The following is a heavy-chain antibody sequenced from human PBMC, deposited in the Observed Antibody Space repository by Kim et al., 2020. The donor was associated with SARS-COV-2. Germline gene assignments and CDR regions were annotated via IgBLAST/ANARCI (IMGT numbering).Heavy chain of an antibody. CDR3: ARYKSHLWSGYPLGFRDDAFDI. V-gene: IGHV3-30*04. CDR2: ISYDGSNK. Sequence: GGSLRLSCAASGFTFSSYAMHWVRQAPGKGLEWVAVISYDGSNKYYADSVKGRFTISRDNSKNTLYLQMNSLRAEDTAVYYCARYKSHLWSGYPLGFRDDAFDIWGQGTMVTVSS. J-gene: IGHJ3*02. D-gene: IGHD3-3*01. CDR1: GFTFSSYA.